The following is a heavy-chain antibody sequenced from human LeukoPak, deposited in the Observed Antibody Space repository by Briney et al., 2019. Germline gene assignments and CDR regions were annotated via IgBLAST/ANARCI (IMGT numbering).Heavy chain of an antibody. V-gene: IGHV3-30*02. D-gene: IGHD3-22*01. J-gene: IGHJ4*02. Sequence: GGSPRLSCAASGFTFSSYGMHWVRQAPGKGLEWVAFIRYDGSNKYYADSVKGRFTISRDNSKNTLYLQMNSLRAEDTAVYYCAKHGWSSGYFYDYWGQGTLATVSS. CDR1: GFTFSSYG. CDR3: AKHGWSSGYFYDY. CDR2: IRYDGSNK.